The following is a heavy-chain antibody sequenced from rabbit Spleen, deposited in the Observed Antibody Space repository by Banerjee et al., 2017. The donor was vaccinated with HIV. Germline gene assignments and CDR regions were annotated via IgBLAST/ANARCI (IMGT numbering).Heavy chain of an antibody. CDR2: IDTSDGDT. CDR1: GFSFSSNW. V-gene: IGHV1S45*01. D-gene: IGHD6-1*01. CDR3: ARAGYAGYGYANFRDYYGMDL. J-gene: IGHJ6*01. Sequence: LEESGGGLVKPGGTLTLTCTVSGFSFSSNWICWVRQAPGKGLEWIACIDTSDGDTDYANWPKGRFTISKASSTTVTLKMTSLTAADTATYFCARAGYAGYGYANFRDYYGMDLWGPGTLVTVS.